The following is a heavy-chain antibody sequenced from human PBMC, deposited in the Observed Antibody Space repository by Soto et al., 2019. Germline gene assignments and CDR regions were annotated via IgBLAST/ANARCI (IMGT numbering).Heavy chain of an antibody. J-gene: IGHJ4*02. V-gene: IGHV1-8*01. CDR1: GYTFTTYD. CDR2: MNPNSGNT. D-gene: IGHD5-12*01. Sequence: QVQLVQSGAEVKKPGASVKVSCKASGYTFTTYDINWVRQATGQGLEWMGWMNPNSGNTGYAQKFQGRLTLTRNTSISTAYMELSSLRSEDTAFYFCARGLEWLRNYWGQGNLVTVSS. CDR3: ARGLEWLRNY.